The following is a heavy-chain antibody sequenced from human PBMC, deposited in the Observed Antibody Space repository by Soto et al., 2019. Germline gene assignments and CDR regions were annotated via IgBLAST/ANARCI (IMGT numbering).Heavy chain of an antibody. D-gene: IGHD6-6*01. CDR1: GFTFSSFE. J-gene: IGHJ4*02. CDR2: IGRSGETI. CDR3: ARESRGGAARRPTFYY. Sequence: EVQLAESGGGLAQPGGSLRLSCVGSGFTFSSFEMNWVRQTPGKGLEWLSYIGRSGETIYYADSVKGRFTISRDNAKSSLFLQMNGLRDEDTGIYYCARESRGGAARRPTFYYWGRGTLVTVSS. V-gene: IGHV3-48*03.